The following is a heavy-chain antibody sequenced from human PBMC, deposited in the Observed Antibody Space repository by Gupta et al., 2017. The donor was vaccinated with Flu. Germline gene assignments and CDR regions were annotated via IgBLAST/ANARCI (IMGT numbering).Heavy chain of an antibody. J-gene: IGHJ4*02. CDR2: IKQDGSEN. CDR3: ASPCLTRLDY. Sequence: EVQLVESGGGLVEHGGSLRLSCAASGCTSSSYWMSWVRQAPGKRLEGVANIKQDGSENYYVDSVKGRFTISRDNAKNSLYLQMNSLRADDTAGYYCASPCLTRLDYWGQGTLVTVSS. V-gene: IGHV3-7*01. D-gene: IGHD4/OR15-4a*01. CDR1: GCTSSSYW.